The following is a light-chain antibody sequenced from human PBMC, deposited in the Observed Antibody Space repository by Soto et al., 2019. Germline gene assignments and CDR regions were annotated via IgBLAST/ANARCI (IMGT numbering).Light chain of an antibody. CDR3: ISYTGSPSWV. V-gene: IGLV2-8*01. Sequence: QSVLTQHPSASGSPGQSVTISCTGTSGDVGGPNFVSWYQQHPGKAPKLIIYEVTKRPSGVPDRFSGSKSGNTASLTVSGLQGEDEADYHCISYTGSPSWVFGGGTQLTVL. CDR1: SGDVGGPNF. J-gene: IGLJ3*02. CDR2: EVT.